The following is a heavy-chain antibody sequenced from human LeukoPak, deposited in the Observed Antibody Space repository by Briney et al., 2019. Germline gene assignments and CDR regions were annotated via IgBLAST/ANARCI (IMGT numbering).Heavy chain of an antibody. D-gene: IGHD4-17*01. CDR1: GFTFSSYA. CDR3: ARGPRLRRYGMDV. V-gene: IGHV3-30-3*01. Sequence: HPGGSLRLSCAASGFTFSSYAMHWVRQAPGKGLEWVAVISYDGSNKYYADSVKGRFTISRDNSKNTLYLQMNSLRAEDTAVNYCARGPRLRRYGMDVWGQGTTVTVSS. CDR2: ISYDGSNK. J-gene: IGHJ6*02.